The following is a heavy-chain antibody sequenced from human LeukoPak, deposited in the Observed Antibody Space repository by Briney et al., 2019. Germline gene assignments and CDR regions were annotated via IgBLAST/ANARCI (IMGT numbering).Heavy chain of an antibody. CDR3: ARVGYDSSGYYDLVEY. V-gene: IGHV4-59*12. CDR2: IYYSGST. Sequence: SETLSLTCTVSGGSISSYYWSWIRQPPGKGLEWIGYIYYSGSTNYNPSLKSRVTISVNTSKNQFSLKLSSVTAADTAVYYCARVGYDSSGYYDLVEYWGQGTLVTVSS. D-gene: IGHD3-22*01. CDR1: GGSISSYY. J-gene: IGHJ4*02.